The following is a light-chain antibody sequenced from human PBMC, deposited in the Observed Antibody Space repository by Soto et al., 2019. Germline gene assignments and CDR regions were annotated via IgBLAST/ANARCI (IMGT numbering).Light chain of an antibody. CDR2: WAS. Sequence: IVMTQSPDSLALSLGERATINCRSNQSLLTISNNKNYLAWYQQKPGQRPKLIISWASTRESGVPDRFSGRGSATDFTLTISSLRAEDAAVYYCQQYYGTTWTFGQGTTVEIK. CDR3: QQYYGTTWT. V-gene: IGKV4-1*01. CDR1: QSLLTISNNKNY. J-gene: IGKJ1*01.